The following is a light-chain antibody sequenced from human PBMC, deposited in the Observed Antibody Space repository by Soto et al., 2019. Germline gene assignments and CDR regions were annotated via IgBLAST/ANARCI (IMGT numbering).Light chain of an antibody. CDR2: EVS. CDR3: SSYAGSKGVV. CDR1: SSDVGGYNY. J-gene: IGLJ2*01. Sequence: QSALTQPPSASGSPGQSVTISCTGTSSDVGGYNYVSWYQQHPGKAPKLMIYEVSKRPSGVPDRFSGSKSGNTASLTVSGLQGEDEADYYCSSYAGSKGVVFGGGTKLTVL. V-gene: IGLV2-8*01.